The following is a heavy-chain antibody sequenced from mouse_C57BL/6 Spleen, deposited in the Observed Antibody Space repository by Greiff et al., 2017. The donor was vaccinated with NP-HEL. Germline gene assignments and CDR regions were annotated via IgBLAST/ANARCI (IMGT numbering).Heavy chain of an antibody. J-gene: IGHJ1*03. Sequence: VHVKQSGPGLVQPSQSLSITCTVSGFSLTSYGVHWVRQSPGKGLEWLGVIWSGGSTDYNAAFISRLSISKDNSKCQVFFKMNSLQADDTAIYYCARVFKLGRGYFDVWGTGTTVTVSS. CDR1: GFSLTSYG. CDR2: IWSGGST. CDR3: ARVFKLGRGYFDV. D-gene: IGHD4-1*01. V-gene: IGHV2-2*01.